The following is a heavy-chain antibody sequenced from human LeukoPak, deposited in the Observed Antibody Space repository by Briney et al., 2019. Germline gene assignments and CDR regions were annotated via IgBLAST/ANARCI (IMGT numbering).Heavy chain of an antibody. D-gene: IGHD6-13*01. Sequence: GGSPRLSCAASGFTFDDYAMHWVRQAPGKGLEWVSGISWNSGTFGYADSVKGRFTISRDNAKNSLYLQMNSLRAEDTALYYCAKSSDSSSWYDDWFDPWGQGTLVTVSS. CDR3: AKSSDSSSWYDDWFDP. CDR1: GFTFDDYA. CDR2: ISWNSGTF. J-gene: IGHJ5*02. V-gene: IGHV3-9*01.